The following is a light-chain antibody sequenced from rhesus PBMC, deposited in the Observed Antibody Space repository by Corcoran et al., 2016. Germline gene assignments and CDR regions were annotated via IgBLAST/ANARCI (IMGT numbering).Light chain of an antibody. V-gene: IGKV3-24*04. Sequence: ETVVTQSPATLSLSPGERATLSCRASQSVGSYLAWYQQNPGQAPRLLSYGASRRATGIPDRVSGRGSGTEFNLTISSREPEDVGVYCCQQSSNLWTFGQGTKVEIK. CDR1: QSVGSY. J-gene: IGKJ1*01. CDR2: GAS. CDR3: QQSSNLWT.